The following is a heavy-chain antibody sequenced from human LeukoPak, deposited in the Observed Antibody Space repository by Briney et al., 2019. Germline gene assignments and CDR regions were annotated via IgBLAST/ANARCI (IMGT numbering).Heavy chain of an antibody. D-gene: IGHD2-8*02. V-gene: IGHV1-46*01. CDR1: GYTFTNYL. CDR3: VREESGGYFDY. CDR2: ITPSVDTT. J-gene: IGHJ4*02. Sequence: ASVKVSCKASGYTFTNYLLHWVRQAPGQGLEWVGRITPSVDTTNYAQKFRDRVTMTRGTSTSTVYTELSSLRSEDTAVYHCVREESGGYFDYWGQGTLVTVSS.